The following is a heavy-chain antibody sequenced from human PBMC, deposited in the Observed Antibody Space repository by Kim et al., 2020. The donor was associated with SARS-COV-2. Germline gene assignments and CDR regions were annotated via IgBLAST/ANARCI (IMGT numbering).Heavy chain of an antibody. CDR3: ARGLSVGYCSSTSCGVFDY. D-gene: IGHD2-2*03. V-gene: IGHV4-34*01. CDR2: INHSGST. CDR1: GGSFSGYY. Sequence: SETLSLTCAVYGGSFSGYYWSWIRQPPGKGLEWIGEINHSGSTNYNPSLKSRVTISVDTSKNQFSLKLSSVTAADTAVYYCARGLSVGYCSSTSCGVFDYWGQGTLVTVSS. J-gene: IGHJ4*02.